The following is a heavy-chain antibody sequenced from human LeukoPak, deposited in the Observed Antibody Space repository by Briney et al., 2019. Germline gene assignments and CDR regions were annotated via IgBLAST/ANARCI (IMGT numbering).Heavy chain of an antibody. Sequence: SETLSLTCAVYGGSFSGYYWSWIRQPPGKGLEWIGEINHSGSTNYNPSLKSRVTISVDTSKNQFSLKLSSVTAADTAVYYCASGYCSGGSCPFDYWGQGTLVTVSS. CDR2: INHSGST. D-gene: IGHD2-15*01. J-gene: IGHJ4*02. V-gene: IGHV4-34*01. CDR3: ASGYCSGGSCPFDY. CDR1: GGSFSGYY.